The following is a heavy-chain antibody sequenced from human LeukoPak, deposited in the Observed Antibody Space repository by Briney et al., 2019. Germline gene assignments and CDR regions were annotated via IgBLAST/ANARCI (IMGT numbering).Heavy chain of an antibody. CDR1: GFTFSNAW. V-gene: IGHV3-30*02. Sequence: GGSLRLSCAASGFTFSNAWMSWVRQAPGKGLEWVAFIRYDGNNKYYADSVKGRFTISRDNSKNTLYLQMNSLRAEDTAVYYCARAGYDFLYYFDYWGQGTLVTVSS. D-gene: IGHD3-3*01. CDR2: IRYDGNNK. J-gene: IGHJ4*02. CDR3: ARAGYDFLYYFDY.